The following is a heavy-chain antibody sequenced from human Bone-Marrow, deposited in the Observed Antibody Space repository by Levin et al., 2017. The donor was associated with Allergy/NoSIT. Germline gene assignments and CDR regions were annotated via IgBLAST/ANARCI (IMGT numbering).Heavy chain of an antibody. Sequence: ASVKVSCQASGGTFNNYALSWVRQAPGQGLEWMGGIIPIFGPANYAQRFQGRVTITADKSTSTTYMELSSLRSEDTAVYYCARGRRLDYFYYMDVWGKGTTVTVSS. CDR2: IIPIFGPA. V-gene: IGHV1-69*06. CDR1: GGTFNNYA. J-gene: IGHJ6*03. CDR3: ARGRRLDYFYYMDV. D-gene: IGHD4-11*01.